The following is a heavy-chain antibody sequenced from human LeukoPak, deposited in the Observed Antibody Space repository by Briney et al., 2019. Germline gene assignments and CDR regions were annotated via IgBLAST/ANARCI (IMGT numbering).Heavy chain of an antibody. D-gene: IGHD3-10*01. CDR1: GFTFSSYG. Sequence: PGGSLRLSCAASGFTFSSYGVHWVRQAPGKGLEWVAFIRFDGSNKYYADSVKGRFTISRDNSKNTLYLQMNSLRDEDTAVFYCAKDGSRSREVFPYYYGSGRLQYMDVWGKGTTVIISS. J-gene: IGHJ6*03. CDR3: AKDGSRSREVFPYYYGSGRLQYMDV. V-gene: IGHV3-30*02. CDR2: IRFDGSNK.